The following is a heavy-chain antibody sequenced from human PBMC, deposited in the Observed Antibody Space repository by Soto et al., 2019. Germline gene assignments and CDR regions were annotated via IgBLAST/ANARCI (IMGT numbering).Heavy chain of an antibody. D-gene: IGHD2-21*01. CDR2: ISGYNGNA. J-gene: IGHJ4*01. CDR1: GYNFNTYA. V-gene: IGHV1-18*01. CDR3: ARTVEYDSIPYYYADF. Sequence: SSVHVSCQASGYNFNTYAITWVRQAPGRGLEWMGWISGYNGNANYAQTLQGRGTMTTDTSTSTAYLELRSLRSDDTAVYYCARTVEYDSIPYYYADFWGQGTLVTVSS.